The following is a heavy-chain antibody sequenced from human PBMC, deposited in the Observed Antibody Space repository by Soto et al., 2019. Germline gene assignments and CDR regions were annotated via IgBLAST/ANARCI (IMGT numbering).Heavy chain of an antibody. Sequence: EVQLAESGGGMAQPGGSLRLSCVASGFTFSSYDMHWVRQAPGKGLEYVSSISSNGGTTYYGNSVKGRFTISRDNSKNTLYLQMGSLRAEDMAVYYCVRRVSGNHDYWGQGTLVTVSS. CDR2: ISSNGGTT. CDR3: VRRVSGNHDY. V-gene: IGHV3-64*01. D-gene: IGHD3-10*01. CDR1: GFTFSSYD. J-gene: IGHJ4*02.